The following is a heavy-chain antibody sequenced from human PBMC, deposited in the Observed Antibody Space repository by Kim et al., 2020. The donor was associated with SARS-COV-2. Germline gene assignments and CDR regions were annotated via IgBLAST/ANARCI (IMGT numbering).Heavy chain of an antibody. J-gene: IGHJ6*03. CDR2: TI. V-gene: IGHV3-48*03. CDR3: ARETYYMDV. Sequence: TIYYADSVKGRFTIARDNAKNSLYLQMNSLRAEDTAVYYCARETYYMDVWGKGTTVIVSS.